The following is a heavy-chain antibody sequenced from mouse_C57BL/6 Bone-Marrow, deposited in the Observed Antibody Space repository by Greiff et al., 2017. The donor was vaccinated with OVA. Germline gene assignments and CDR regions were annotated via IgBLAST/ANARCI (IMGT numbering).Heavy chain of an antibody. V-gene: IGHV14-4*01. D-gene: IGHD1-1*02. CDR2: IDPENGDT. CDR1: GFNIKDDY. J-gene: IGHJ3*01. Sequence: EVQLQQSGAELVRPGASVKLSCTASGFNIKDDYMHWVKQRPEQGLEWIGWIDPENGDTEYASKFQGKATITADTSSNTAYLQLSSLTSEDTAVYDCNTGGSGFAYWGQGTLVTVSA. CDR3: NTGGSGFAY.